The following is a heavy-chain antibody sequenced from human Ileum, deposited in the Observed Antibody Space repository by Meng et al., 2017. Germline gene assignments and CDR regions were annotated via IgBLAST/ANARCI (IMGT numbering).Heavy chain of an antibody. CDR1: GFTFSSYA. CDR3: AKDRNYHASGTLADS. CDR2: ISYRGSYS. Sequence: GGSLRLSCAASGFTFSSYAMHWVRQAPGKGLEWVALISYRGSYSHYEDSVKGRFTISRDNSKDTLYLQMDSLRPEDTAVYYCAKDRNYHASGTLADSWGQGTLVTGAS. D-gene: IGHD3-10*01. V-gene: IGHV3-30*04. J-gene: IGHJ4*02.